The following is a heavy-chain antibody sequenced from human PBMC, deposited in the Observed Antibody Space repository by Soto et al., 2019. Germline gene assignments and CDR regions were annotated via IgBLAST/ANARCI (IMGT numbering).Heavy chain of an antibody. J-gene: IGHJ4*02. CDR3: AREISLRVSNYFDY. CDR2: IYYSGST. CDR1: GGSISSSSYY. Sequence: SETLSLTCTVSGGSISSSSYYWGWIRQPPGKGLEWIGSIYYSGSTYYNPSLKSRVTISVDTSKNQFSLKLSSVTAADTAVYYCAREISLRVSNYFDYWGQGTLVTVSS. D-gene: IGHD6-6*01. V-gene: IGHV4-39*07.